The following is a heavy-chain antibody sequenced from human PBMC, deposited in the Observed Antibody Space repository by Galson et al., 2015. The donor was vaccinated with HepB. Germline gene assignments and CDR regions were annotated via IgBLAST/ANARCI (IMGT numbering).Heavy chain of an antibody. CDR3: VRSGDFSGYSSR. J-gene: IGHJ4*02. D-gene: IGHD6-13*01. Sequence: SLRLSCAASGFTFSGSAIHWVRQASGKGPEWIGYIRSKTTNYATLYVSSLKGRFTISRDDSKNMAYLHMRSLRTDDTAVYYCVRSGDFSGYSSRWGQGTLVTVSS. V-gene: IGHV3-73*01. CDR1: GFTFSGSA. CDR2: IRSKTTNYAT.